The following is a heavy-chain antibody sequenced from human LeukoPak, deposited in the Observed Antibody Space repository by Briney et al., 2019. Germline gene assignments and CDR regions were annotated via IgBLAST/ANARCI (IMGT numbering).Heavy chain of an antibody. Sequence: ASVKVSCTASGYTFTSYDINWVRQATGQGLEWMGWMNPNSGNTGYAQKFQGRVTMTRNTSISTAYMELSSLRSEDTAVYYCARELRYFDWLLYSDDAFDIWGQGTMVTVSS. D-gene: IGHD3-9*01. CDR3: ARELRYFDWLLYSDDAFDI. J-gene: IGHJ3*02. CDR2: MNPNSGNT. CDR1: GYTFTSYD. V-gene: IGHV1-8*01.